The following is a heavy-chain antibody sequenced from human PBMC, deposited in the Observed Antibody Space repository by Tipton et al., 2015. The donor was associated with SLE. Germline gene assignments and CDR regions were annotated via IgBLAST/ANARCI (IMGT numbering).Heavy chain of an antibody. CDR1: GFSFSSYS. CDR3: ASGILTGNAAFDV. CDR2: ISSSSSYI. Sequence: SLRLSCAASGFSFSSYSMNWVRQAPGKGLEWVSSISSSSSYIYYADSVKGRFTISRDNAKNSLYVQMNSLRAEDTAVYYCASGILTGNAAFDVWGQGTMVTVSP. D-gene: IGHD3-9*01. J-gene: IGHJ3*01. V-gene: IGHV3-21*01.